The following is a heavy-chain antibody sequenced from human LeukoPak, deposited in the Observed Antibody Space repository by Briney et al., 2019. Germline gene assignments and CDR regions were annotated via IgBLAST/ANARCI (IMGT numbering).Heavy chain of an antibody. V-gene: IGHV4-39*01. J-gene: IGHJ4*02. CDR2: IYYSGST. CDR3: ARHSVPSVATIIHPNNYFDY. D-gene: IGHD5-12*01. CDR1: GGSISSSSYY. Sequence: SETLSLTCTVSGGSISSSSYYWGWIRQPPGKGLEWIGSIYYSGSTYYNPSLKSRVTISVDTSKNQFSLKLSSVTAADTAVYYCARHSVPSVATIIHPNNYFDYWGQGTLVTVSS.